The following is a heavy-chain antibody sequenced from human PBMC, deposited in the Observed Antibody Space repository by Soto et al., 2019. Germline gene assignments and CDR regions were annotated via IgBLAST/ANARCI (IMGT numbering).Heavy chain of an antibody. CDR1: ELTFSSYT. CDR2: ISSSSSSI. V-gene: IGHV3-21*01. D-gene: IGHD6-19*01. Sequence: KTGGSLRLSCAASELTFSSYTMNWVRQAPGKGLEWVSSISSSSSSIYYADSVKGRFTISRDNAKNSLYLQMNSLRAEDTAVYYCARHPKRDSSGWYRYFDYWGQGTLVTVSS. J-gene: IGHJ4*02. CDR3: ARHPKRDSSGWYRYFDY.